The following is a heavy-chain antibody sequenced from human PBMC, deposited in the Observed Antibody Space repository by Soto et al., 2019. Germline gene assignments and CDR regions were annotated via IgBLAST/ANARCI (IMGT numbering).Heavy chain of an antibody. Sequence: QLQLQESGPGLVMPSETLSLTCSVSGGSIGGSSYYWGWVRQPPGKGRGGMGGTYFNGNTHYNPSLESRVTISVDRSKNQFSLRMTSVTAADTAVYYCASRPVSSNFWSGSNYYYYMEVWGRGTTVAVSS. CDR1: GGSIGGSSYY. D-gene: IGHD3-3*01. CDR2: TYFNGNT. V-gene: IGHV4-39*01. CDR3: ASRPVSSNFWSGSNYYYYMEV. J-gene: IGHJ6*03.